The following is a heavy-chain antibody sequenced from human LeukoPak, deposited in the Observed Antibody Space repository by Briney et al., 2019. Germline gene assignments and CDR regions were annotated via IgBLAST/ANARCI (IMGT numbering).Heavy chain of an antibody. D-gene: IGHD3-3*01. CDR1: GYTFTGYY. V-gene: IGHV1-2*02. CDR3: ASGMPYYDFWSGYYMLDY. J-gene: IGHJ4*02. CDR2: INPNSGGT. Sequence: ASVKVSCKASGYTFTGYYMHWVRQAPGQGLEWMGWINPNSGGTNYAQKFQGRVTMTRDTSISTAYMELSRLRSDDTAVYYCASGMPYYDFWSGYYMLDYWGQGALVTVSS.